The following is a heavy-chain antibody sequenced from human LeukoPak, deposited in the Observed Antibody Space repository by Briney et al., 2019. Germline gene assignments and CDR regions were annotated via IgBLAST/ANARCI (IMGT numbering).Heavy chain of an antibody. CDR1: GGSISSSNW. V-gene: IGHV4-4*02. J-gene: IGHJ4*02. CDR2: INHSGST. Sequence: SETLSLTCAVSGGSISSSNWWSWVRQPPGKGLEWIGEINHSGSTNYNPSLKSRVTISVDTSKNQFSLKLSSVTAADTAVYYCARGGGSYSPAYYFDYWGQGTLVTVSS. CDR3: ARGGGSYSPAYYFDY. D-gene: IGHD1-26*01.